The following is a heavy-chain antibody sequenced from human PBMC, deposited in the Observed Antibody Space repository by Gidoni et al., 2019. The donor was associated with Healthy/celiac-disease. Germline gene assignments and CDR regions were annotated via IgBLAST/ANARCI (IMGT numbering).Heavy chain of an antibody. V-gene: IGHV4-39*01. Sequence: QLQLQESGPGLVKPSEPLSLTCTVSVGSISSRRSYWGWIRQPPGKGLEWIGSIYYSGSTYYNPSLKSRVTISVDTSKNQFSRKLSSVTAADTAVYYCAGVVVPAAIRLYYYYGMDVWGQGTTVTVSS. CDR3: AGVVVPAAIRLYYYYGMDV. J-gene: IGHJ6*02. CDR2: IYYSGST. D-gene: IGHD2-2*02. CDR1: VGSISSRRSY.